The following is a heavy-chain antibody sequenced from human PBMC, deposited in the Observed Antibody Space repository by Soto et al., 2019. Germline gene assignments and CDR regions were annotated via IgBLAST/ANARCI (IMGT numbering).Heavy chain of an antibody. CDR2: ISYDGSNK. CDR3: ARERVSYYDSSGGFDY. J-gene: IGHJ4*02. Sequence: GGSLRLSCAASGFTFSSYAMHWVRQAPGKGLEWVAVISYDGSNKYYADSVKGRFTISRDNSKNTLYLQMNSLRAEDTAVYYCARERVSYYDSSGGFDYWGQGTLVTVS. CDR1: GFTFSSYA. D-gene: IGHD3-22*01. V-gene: IGHV3-30-3*01.